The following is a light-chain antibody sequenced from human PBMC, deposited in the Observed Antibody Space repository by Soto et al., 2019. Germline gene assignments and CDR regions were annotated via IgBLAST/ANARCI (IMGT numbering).Light chain of an antibody. CDR2: AAS. Sequence: DIQMTQSPSSLSASVGDRVTITCRASQSISSYLNWYQQKPGKAPKLLIYAASSLQSGVPSRFSGSGSGTDFTLTISSLQPEDFATYYCQQSYSTSSTFSGGTKVEIK. CDR1: QSISSY. J-gene: IGKJ4*01. V-gene: IGKV1-39*01. CDR3: QQSYSTSST.